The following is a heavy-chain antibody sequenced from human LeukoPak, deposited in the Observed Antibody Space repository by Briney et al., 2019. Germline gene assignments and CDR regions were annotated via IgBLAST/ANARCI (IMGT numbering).Heavy chain of an antibody. D-gene: IGHD3-22*01. J-gene: IGHJ4*02. CDR1: GGSISSYY. V-gene: IGHV4-59*01. CDR2: IYYSGST. Sequence: PSETLSLTCTVSGGSISSYYWSWIRQPPGKGLEWIGYIYYSGSTNYNPSLKSRVTISVDTSKNQFSLKLSSVTAADTAVYYCARAKYYYDSSGYYHVPLDYWGQGTLVTVSS. CDR3: ARAKYYYDSSGYYHVPLDY.